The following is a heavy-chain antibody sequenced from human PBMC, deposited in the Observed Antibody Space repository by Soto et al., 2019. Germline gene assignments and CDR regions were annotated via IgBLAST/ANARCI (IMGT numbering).Heavy chain of an antibody. Sequence: EVQLVQSGGDLVQPGGSLRLYCVASGFTFSTYWMTWVRQAPGMGLEWVAGIKEDGSEEVYVDSVKGRFSISRDNAKTSLYLQLNSLRAEDTAVYYCATAILSPFSNFDYWVQGSLVTVSS. CDR1: GFTFSTYW. D-gene: IGHD3-16*02. CDR3: ATAILSPFSNFDY. CDR2: IKEDGSEE. J-gene: IGHJ4*02. V-gene: IGHV3-7*01.